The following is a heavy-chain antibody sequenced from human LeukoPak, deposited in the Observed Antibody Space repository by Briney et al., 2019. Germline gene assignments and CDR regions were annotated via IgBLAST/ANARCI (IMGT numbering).Heavy chain of an antibody. V-gene: IGHV1-2*02. D-gene: IGHD3-10*02. CDR1: RYTFTDYY. Sequence: ASLKVSCKASRYTFTDYYMHWVRQAPGQGLEWMGWINTNSGATKYAQRFQGRVTMTRDTSISTAYMELSSLRSDDTAVYYCARGTPGYYYVWGQGTLVTVSS. CDR2: INTNSGAT. J-gene: IGHJ4*02. CDR3: ARGTPGYYYV.